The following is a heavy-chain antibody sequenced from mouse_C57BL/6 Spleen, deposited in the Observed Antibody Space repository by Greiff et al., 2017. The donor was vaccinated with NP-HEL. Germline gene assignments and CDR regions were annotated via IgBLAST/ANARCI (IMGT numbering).Heavy chain of an antibody. D-gene: IGHD2-3*01. CDR2: ISGGGGNT. CDR1: GFTFSSYT. J-gene: IGHJ3*01. V-gene: IGHV5-9*01. CDR3: ARQYDGYYPWFAY. Sequence: EVKLVESGGGLVKPGGSLKLSCAASGFTFSSYTMSWVRQTPEKRLEWVATISGGGGNTYYPASVKGRFTISRDNAKNTLYRQMSSLRSEDTALYYCARQYDGYYPWFAYWGQGTLVTVSA.